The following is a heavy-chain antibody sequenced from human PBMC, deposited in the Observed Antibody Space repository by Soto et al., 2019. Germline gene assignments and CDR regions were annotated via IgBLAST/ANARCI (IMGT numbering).Heavy chain of an antibody. V-gene: IGHV1-18*04. D-gene: IGHD2-2*01. Sequence: ASVKVSCKASGYTFTSYGISWVRQAPGQGLEWMGWISAYNGNTNYAQKLQGRVTMTTDTSTSTAYMELRSLRSDDTAVYYCAREGAGYCSSTSCRDYYYYYGMDVWGQGTTVTSP. J-gene: IGHJ6*02. CDR2: ISAYNGNT. CDR3: AREGAGYCSSTSCRDYYYYYGMDV. CDR1: GYTFTSYG.